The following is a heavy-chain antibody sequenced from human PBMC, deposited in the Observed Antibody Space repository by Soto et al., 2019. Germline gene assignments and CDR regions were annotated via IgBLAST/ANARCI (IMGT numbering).Heavy chain of an antibody. J-gene: IGHJ4*02. Sequence: PSVTLSLTCTVPGGSISSSSYYWGWIRQPPGKGLEWIGSIYYSGSTYYNPSLKSRVTISVDTSKNQFSLKLSSVTAADTAVYYCARIIVVVTASPFDYWGQGTLVTVSS. D-gene: IGHD2-21*02. CDR1: GGSISSSSYY. CDR2: IYYSGST. V-gene: IGHV4-39*01. CDR3: ARIIVVVTASPFDY.